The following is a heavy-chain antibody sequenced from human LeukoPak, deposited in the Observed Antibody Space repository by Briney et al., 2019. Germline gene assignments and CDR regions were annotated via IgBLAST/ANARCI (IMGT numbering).Heavy chain of an antibody. Sequence: SETLSLTCTVSGGSISSYYWSWIRQPPGKGLEWIGYIYYSGSTNYNPSLKGRVTISVDTSKNQFSLKLSSVTAADTAVYYCAREAVEMGRTFDYWCQGTLVTVSS. CDR1: GGSISSYY. J-gene: IGHJ4*02. CDR2: IYYSGST. V-gene: IGHV4-59*01. CDR3: AREAVEMGRTFDY. D-gene: IGHD5-24*01.